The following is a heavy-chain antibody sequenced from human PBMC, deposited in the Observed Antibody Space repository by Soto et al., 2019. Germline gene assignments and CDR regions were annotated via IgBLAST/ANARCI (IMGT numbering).Heavy chain of an antibody. CDR2: ISSSGDHT. CDR3: AKLRRPGLQFFDF. V-gene: IGHV3-23*01. J-gene: IGHJ4*02. CDR1: GFTFSDYA. D-gene: IGHD4-4*01. Sequence: EVQLLESGGGLVQPGGSLRLSCAASGFTFSDYAMSWVRQAPGKGLDWVSAISSSGDHTFYADSVKGRFTISRDNSKNTLYLKVNSLRAEDTAVYYCAKLRRPGLQFFDFWGQGTLVTVSS.